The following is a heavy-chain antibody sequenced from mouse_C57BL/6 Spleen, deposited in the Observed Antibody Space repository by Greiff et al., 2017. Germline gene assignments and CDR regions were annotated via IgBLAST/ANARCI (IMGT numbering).Heavy chain of an antibody. J-gene: IGHJ3*01. CDR1: GFNIKDYY. CDR3: ASFYDGYYVGFAY. D-gene: IGHD2-3*01. V-gene: IGHV14-2*01. Sequence: EVQLQQSGAELVKPGASVKLSCTASGFNIKDYYMHWVKQRTEQGLEWIGRIDPEDGETKYAPQFQGKATIPADTSSNPAYLQLSSLTSEDTAVYYCASFYDGYYVGFAYWGQGTLVTVSA. CDR2: IDPEDGET.